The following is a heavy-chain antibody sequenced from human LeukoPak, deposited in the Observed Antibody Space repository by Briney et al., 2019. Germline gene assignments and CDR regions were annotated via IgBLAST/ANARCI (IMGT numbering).Heavy chain of an antibody. V-gene: IGHV3-74*01. CDR2: INPDGSST. CDR3: ASITPGY. CDR1: GFTFNKYW. D-gene: IGHD1-14*01. Sequence: GGSLRLSCVASGFTFNKYWMHWVRQAAGKGLVWVSRINPDGSSTDYADSVKGRFTIFRDNAKNTLYLQMNTLRAEDTALYFCASITPGYWGQGNLVTVSS. J-gene: IGHJ4*02.